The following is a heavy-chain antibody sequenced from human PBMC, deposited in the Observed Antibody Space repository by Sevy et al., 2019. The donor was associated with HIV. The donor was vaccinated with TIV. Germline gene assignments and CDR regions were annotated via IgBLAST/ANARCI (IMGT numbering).Heavy chain of an antibody. CDR1: GFTFSSYW. V-gene: IGHV3-7*01. D-gene: IGHD6-19*01. CDR2: INRDGSTK. Sequence: GGSLRLSCAASGFTFSSYWMTWVRQAPGKGLEWVANINRDGSTKNYVDSVKGRVTISRDNAKNSLYLEMNSLRAEDTAVYYWAGDDRPSGWLFDYWGQGTLVTVSS. CDR3: AGDDRPSGWLFDY. J-gene: IGHJ4*02.